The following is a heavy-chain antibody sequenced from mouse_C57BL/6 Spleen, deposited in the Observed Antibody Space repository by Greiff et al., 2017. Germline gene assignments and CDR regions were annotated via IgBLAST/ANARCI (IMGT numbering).Heavy chain of an antibody. CDR1: GYTFTDYE. CDR3: TRRGPDY. V-gene: IGHV1-15*01. CDR2: IDPETGGT. J-gene: IGHJ2*01. Sequence: QVRLQQSGAELVRPGASVTLSCKASGYTFTDYEMHWVKQTPVHGLEWIGAIDPETGGTAYNQKFKGKAILTADKSSSTAYMELRSLTSEDSAVYYCTRRGPDYWGQGTTLTVSS.